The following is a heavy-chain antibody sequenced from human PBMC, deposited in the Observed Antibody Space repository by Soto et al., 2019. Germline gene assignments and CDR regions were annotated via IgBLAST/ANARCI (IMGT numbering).Heavy chain of an antibody. Sequence: LRLSCAASGFTVSSNYMSWVRQAPGKGLEWVSVIYSGGSTYYADSVKGRFTISRHNSKNTLYLQMNSLRAEDTAVYYCARYFGTGPKYYYYYYYMDVWGKGTTVTVSS. V-gene: IGHV3-53*04. D-gene: IGHD1-1*01. J-gene: IGHJ6*03. CDR2: IYSGGST. CDR3: ARYFGTGPKYYYYYYYMDV. CDR1: GFTVSSNY.